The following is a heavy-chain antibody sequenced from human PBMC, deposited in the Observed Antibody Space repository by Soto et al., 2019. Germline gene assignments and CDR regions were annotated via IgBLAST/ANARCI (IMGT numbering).Heavy chain of an antibody. Sequence: EVQLVESGGGLVKPGGSLWLSCAASGLTLTNVFMNWVRQAPGKGLEWVGRIKSKADGGTTDYAAPVRGRFTISRDESNNMVYLQMNSLNTEDTAVYYCSYGAAYYFDYWGQGTLVTVSS. CDR3: SYGAAYYFDY. CDR1: GLTLTNVF. CDR2: IKSKADGGTT. V-gene: IGHV3-15*07. J-gene: IGHJ4*02. D-gene: IGHD4-17*01.